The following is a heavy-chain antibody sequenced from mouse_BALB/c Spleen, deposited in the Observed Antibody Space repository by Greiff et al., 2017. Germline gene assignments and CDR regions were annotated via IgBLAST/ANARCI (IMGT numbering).Heavy chain of an antibody. V-gene: IGHV3-2*02. CDR1: GYSITSDYA. CDR2: ISYSGST. J-gene: IGHJ4*01. D-gene: IGHD2-4*01. Sequence: QSGPGLVKPSQSLSLTCTVTGYSITSDYAWNWIRQFPGNKLEWMGYISYSGSTSYNPSLKSRISITRDTSKNQFFLQLNSVTTEDTATYYCARQRYDYDGRDAMDYWGQGTSVTVSS. CDR3: ARQRYDYDGRDAMDY.